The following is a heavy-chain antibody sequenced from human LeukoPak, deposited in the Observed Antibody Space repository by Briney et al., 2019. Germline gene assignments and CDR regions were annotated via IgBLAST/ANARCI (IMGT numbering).Heavy chain of an antibody. Sequence: SGGSLRLSCAASGFTFSSYAMSWVRQAPGKGLEWVSTISNSGGTTYYADSVKGRFTISRDDSENTLYLQMSSLRAEDTAVYYCAKATGYLLWGQGTLVTVSS. CDR2: ISNSGGTT. CDR3: AKATGYLL. J-gene: IGHJ4*02. D-gene: IGHD1-14*01. CDR1: GFTFSSYA. V-gene: IGHV3-23*01.